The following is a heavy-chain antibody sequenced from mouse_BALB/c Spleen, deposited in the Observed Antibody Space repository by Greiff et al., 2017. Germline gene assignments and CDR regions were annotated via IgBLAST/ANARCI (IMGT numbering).Heavy chain of an antibody. CDR1: GYAFSSYW. V-gene: IGHV1-80*01. CDR2: IYPGDGDT. Sequence: VKLVESGAELVRPGSSVKISCKASGYAFSSYWMNWVKQRPGQGLEWIGQIYPGDGDTNYNGKFKGKATLTADKSSSTAYMQLSSLTSEDSAVYFCAREGTAYYYAMDYWGQGTSVTVSS. D-gene: IGHD1-2*01. CDR3: AREGTAYYYAMDY. J-gene: IGHJ4*01.